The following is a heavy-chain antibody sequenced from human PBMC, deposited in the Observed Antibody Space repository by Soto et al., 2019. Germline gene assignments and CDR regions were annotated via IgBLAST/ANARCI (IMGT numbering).Heavy chain of an antibody. CDR1: GGSFSGYY. J-gene: IGHJ1*01. Sequence: SETLSLTCAVYGGSFSGYYWSWIRQPPGKGLEWIGEINHSGSTNYNPSLKSRVTISVGTSKNQFSMKLSSVTAADTAVYYCARGRPRAAAAPTEYFQHWGQGTLVTVSS. CDR2: INHSGST. D-gene: IGHD2-2*01. CDR3: ARGRPRAAAAPTEYFQH. V-gene: IGHV4-34*01.